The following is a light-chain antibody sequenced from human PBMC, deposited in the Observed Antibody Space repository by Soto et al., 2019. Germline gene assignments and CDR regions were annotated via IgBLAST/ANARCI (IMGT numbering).Light chain of an antibody. J-gene: IGKJ2*01. Sequence: EIVLTQSPATLSLSPGERATLSCRASQSVNSYLAWYQQKPGQAPRLLIYDASNRATGIPARFSGSGSGTDVTLTISSLEPEDFAVYYCQQRSNWTPATFGQGTKLEIK. CDR2: DAS. CDR1: QSVNSY. CDR3: QQRSNWTPAT. V-gene: IGKV3-11*01.